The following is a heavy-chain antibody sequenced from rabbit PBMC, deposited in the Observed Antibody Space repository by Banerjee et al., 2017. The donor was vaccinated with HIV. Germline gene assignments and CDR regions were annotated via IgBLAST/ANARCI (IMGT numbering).Heavy chain of an antibody. CDR3: TRDFTGVIGWNFNL. J-gene: IGHJ4*01. CDR1: GFSFSNRCV. CDR2: INTSSGNA. D-gene: IGHD7-1*01. Sequence: GGDLVKPEGSLTLTCTASGFSFSNRCVMCWVRQTPGKGLEWIACINTSSGNAVYANWAKGRFTISKTSSTTVTLQMTSLTAADTATYFCTRDFTGVIGWNFNLWGQGTLVTVS. V-gene: IGHV1S45*01.